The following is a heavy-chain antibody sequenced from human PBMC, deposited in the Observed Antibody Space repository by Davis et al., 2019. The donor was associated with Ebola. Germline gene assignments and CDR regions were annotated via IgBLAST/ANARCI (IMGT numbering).Heavy chain of an antibody. D-gene: IGHD6-13*01. V-gene: IGHV4-39*01. CDR1: GGSLSNYY. J-gene: IGHJ6*02. CDR2: IYYSGST. Sequence: SETLSLTCAVYGGSLSNYYWSWIRQPPGKGLEWIGSIYYSGSTYYNPSLKSRVTISVDTSKNQFSLKLSSVTAADTAVYYCARRGSSWYYYGMDVWGQGTTVTVSS. CDR3: ARRGSSWYYYGMDV.